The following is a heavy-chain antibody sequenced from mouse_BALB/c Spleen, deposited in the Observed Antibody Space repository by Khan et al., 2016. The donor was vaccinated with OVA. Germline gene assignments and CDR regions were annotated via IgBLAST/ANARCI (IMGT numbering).Heavy chain of an antibody. J-gene: IGHJ3*01. Sequence: QVQLKQSGPELVKPGASVKISCKASGYAFSSSWMNWVKQRPGQGLEWIGRIYPGDGDTNYNGKFKGKATLTADKSSSTAYMQLSSLTSVDSAVYFCARSDGSSWFAYCGQGTRVTVSA. CDR3: ARSDGSSWFAY. D-gene: IGHD1-1*02. CDR1: GYAFSSSW. V-gene: IGHV1-82*01. CDR2: IYPGDGDT.